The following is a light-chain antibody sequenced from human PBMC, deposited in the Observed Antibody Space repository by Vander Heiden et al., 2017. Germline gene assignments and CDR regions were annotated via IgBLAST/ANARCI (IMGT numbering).Light chain of an antibody. CDR3: QHYGSSPYT. J-gene: IGKJ2*01. CDR2: GAS. CDR1: QRVSSSY. Sequence: EIVLTQSPGTLSLSPGERATLSCRASQRVSSSYLAWYQQKPGQAPRLFIYGASSRATGIPDRFSGSGSGTDFTLTISRLEPEDFAVYYCQHYGSSPYTFGQGTKLEIK. V-gene: IGKV3-20*01.